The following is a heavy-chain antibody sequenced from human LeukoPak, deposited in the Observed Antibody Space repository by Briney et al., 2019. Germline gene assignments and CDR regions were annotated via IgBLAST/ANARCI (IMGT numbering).Heavy chain of an antibody. J-gene: IGHJ6*03. V-gene: IGHV4-39*07. CDR2: IFYSGIT. CDR3: ARISAHKYYYYFMDV. Sequence: SETLSLTCNVSGGSMSNIYYWGWIRQPPEKGLEWIGNIFYSGITYYNPSLKSRVTISVDTSKNQFSLKLSFVTAADTAVYYCARISAHKYYYYFMDVWGKGTTVTVSS. CDR1: GGSMSNIYY.